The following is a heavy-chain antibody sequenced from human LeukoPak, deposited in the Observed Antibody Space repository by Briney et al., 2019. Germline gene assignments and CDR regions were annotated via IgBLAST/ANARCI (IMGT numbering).Heavy chain of an antibody. V-gene: IGHV3-30*02. J-gene: IGHJ4*02. CDR3: AKDWAGGLDY. CDR1: GFTFSSYG. D-gene: IGHD1-26*01. Sequence: GGSLRLSCAASGFTFSSYGMHWVRQAPGKGLGWVAFIRYDGSNKKYSDSVKGRFTVSRDTSKNTLYLQMNSLRAEDTAVYYCAKDWAGGLDYWGQGTLVTVSS. CDR2: IRYDGSNK.